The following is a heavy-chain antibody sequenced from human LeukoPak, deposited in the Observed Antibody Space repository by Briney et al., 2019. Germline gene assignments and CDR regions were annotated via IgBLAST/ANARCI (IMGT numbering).Heavy chain of an antibody. CDR1: GGSISSYY. CDR2: IYYSGST. V-gene: IGHV4-59*01. D-gene: IGHD3-10*01. CDR3: ARERYGSGSYYTDY. J-gene: IGHJ4*02. Sequence: SETLSLTCTVSGGSISSYYWSWIRQPPGKGLEWIGYIYYSGSTNYNPSLKSRVTISVDTSKNQFSLKLSSVTAADTAVYYRARERYGSGSYYTDYWGQGTLVTVSS.